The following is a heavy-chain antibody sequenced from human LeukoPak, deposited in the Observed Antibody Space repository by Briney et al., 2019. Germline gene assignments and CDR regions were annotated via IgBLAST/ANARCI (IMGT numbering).Heavy chain of an antibody. V-gene: IGHV3-23*01. CDR1: GFTFTTYA. D-gene: IGHD6-19*01. J-gene: IGHJ4*02. CDR2: ILANGNT. CDR3: ARDREPDSGWNFDY. Sequence: GGSLRLSCAPSGFTFTTYAMNWIRQAPGKGLELVSAILANGNTYYADSVKGRFTISRDTSKNTLYLQMNSLRVEDTAIYYCARDREPDSGWNFDYWGQGTLVSVSS.